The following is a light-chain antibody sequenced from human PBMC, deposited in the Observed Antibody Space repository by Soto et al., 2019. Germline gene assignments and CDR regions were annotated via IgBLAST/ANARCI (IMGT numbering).Light chain of an antibody. V-gene: IGKV1-5*03. CDR2: KAS. CDR3: QQYNSYSWT. Sequence: DNQMTQSPSTLSASVGDRVTITCRASQSINSWLAWYQQKPGKAPKLLIYKASTLESGVPSRFSGSGSGTEFTLTISSLQPDDFATYYCQQYNSYSWTFGQGTKVDSK. CDR1: QSINSW. J-gene: IGKJ1*01.